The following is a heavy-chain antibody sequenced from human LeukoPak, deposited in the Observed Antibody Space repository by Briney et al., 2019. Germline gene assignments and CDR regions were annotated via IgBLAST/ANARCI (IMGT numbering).Heavy chain of an antibody. CDR1: GYTFTSYY. J-gene: IGHJ6*03. CDR2: INPSGGST. Sequence: ASVKVSCKASGYTFTSYYMHWVRQAPGQGLEWMGIINPSGGSTSYAQKFQGRVTMTRDMSTSTVYMELSSLRSEDTAVYYCARVGLADDWSLRGRYYYMDVWGKGTTVTISS. D-gene: IGHD3-9*01. V-gene: IGHV1-46*01. CDR3: ARVGLADDWSLRGRYYYMDV.